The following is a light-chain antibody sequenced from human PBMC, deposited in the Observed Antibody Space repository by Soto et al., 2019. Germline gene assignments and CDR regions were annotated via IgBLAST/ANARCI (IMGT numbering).Light chain of an antibody. CDR1: QSVSSS. Sequence: DMVMTQSPATLSVSPGERATLSCRASQSVSSSLAWYQQKPGRSPRLLIYGASTRAIGIPARFSGSGSGTEFTLTISSLQPDDFATYYCQQYNSYPPTFGGGTKVDIK. V-gene: IGKV3-15*01. CDR2: GAS. CDR3: QQYNSYPPT. J-gene: IGKJ4*01.